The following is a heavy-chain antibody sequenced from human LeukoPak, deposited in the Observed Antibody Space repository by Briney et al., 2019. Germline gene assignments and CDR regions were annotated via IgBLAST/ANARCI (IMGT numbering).Heavy chain of an antibody. Sequence: GGSLRLSCAASGFTFSSYAMHWVRQAPGKGLEYVSAISNNGGDTYYANSVKGRFTISRDNSKNTLYLQMGSLRVEDMAVYYCVKAFDYYYYYMDVWGKGTTVTISS. D-gene: IGHD3-3*02. J-gene: IGHJ6*03. CDR2: ISNNGGDT. V-gene: IGHV3-64*01. CDR1: GFTFSSYA. CDR3: VKAFDYYYYYMDV.